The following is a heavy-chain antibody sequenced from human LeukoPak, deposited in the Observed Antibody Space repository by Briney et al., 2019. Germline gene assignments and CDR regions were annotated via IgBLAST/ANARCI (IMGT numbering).Heavy chain of an antibody. D-gene: IGHD6-13*01. Sequence: GGSLRLSCAASGFTVSSNYMSWVRQAPGKGLEWVSVIYSGGSTYYADSVKGRFTISRDNSKNTLYLQMNSLRAEDTAVYYCARAIGSSSWYSYYYYYMDVWGKGTTVTISS. CDR2: IYSGGST. CDR3: ARAIGSSSWYSYYYYYMDV. CDR1: GFTVSSNY. V-gene: IGHV3-53*01. J-gene: IGHJ6*03.